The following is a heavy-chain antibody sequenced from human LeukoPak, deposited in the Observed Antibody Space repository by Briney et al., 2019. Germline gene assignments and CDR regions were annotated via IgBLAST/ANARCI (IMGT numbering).Heavy chain of an antibody. D-gene: IGHD1-26*01. CDR1: GGSISSYY. CDR3: ARLGVGAILNWFDP. V-gene: IGHV4-59*01. Sequence: SETLSLTCTVSGGSISSYYWSWIRQPPGKGLEYIGYIYYSGSTHYNPSLKSRVTISLDTSKNQFSLRLSSVTAADTAVYYCARLGVGAILNWFDPWGQGTLVTVSS. CDR2: IYYSGST. J-gene: IGHJ5*02.